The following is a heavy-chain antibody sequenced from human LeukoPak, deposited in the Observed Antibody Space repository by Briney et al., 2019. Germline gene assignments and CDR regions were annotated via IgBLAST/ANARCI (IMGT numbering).Heavy chain of an antibody. Sequence: ASVKVSCKASGYTFTSYGISWVRQAPGQGLEWMGWISAYNGNTNYAQTLQGRVTMTTDTSTSTAYMELRSLRSDDTAVYYCARVLTRHHNSGSLAYWGQGTLVTVSS. CDR1: GYTFTSYG. CDR2: ISAYNGNT. V-gene: IGHV1-18*01. J-gene: IGHJ4*02. D-gene: IGHD1-26*01. CDR3: ARVLTRHHNSGSLAY.